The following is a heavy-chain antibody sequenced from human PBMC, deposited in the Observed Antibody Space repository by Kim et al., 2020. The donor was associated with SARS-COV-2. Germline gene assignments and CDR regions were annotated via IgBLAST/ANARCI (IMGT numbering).Heavy chain of an antibody. CDR2: ISGSGDNT. V-gene: IGHV3-23*01. Sequence: GGSLRLSCAASGFTFSTYAMTWVRQAPGKGLECVSGISGSGDNTYYADSVKGRFTISRDNSRNTLYLQMNSLRADDTALYYCARDTFSNNWNEYFHHWGQGTLVTVSS. CDR3: ARDTFSNNWNEYFHH. CDR1: GFTFSTYA. J-gene: IGHJ1*01. D-gene: IGHD1-20*01.